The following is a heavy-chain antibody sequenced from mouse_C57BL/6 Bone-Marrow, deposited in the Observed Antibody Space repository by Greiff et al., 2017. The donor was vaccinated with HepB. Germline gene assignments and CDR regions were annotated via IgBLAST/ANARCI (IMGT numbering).Heavy chain of an antibody. CDR1: GFSLTSYA. Sequence: VMLVESGPGLVAPSQSLSITCTVSGFSLTSYAISWVRQPPGKGLEWLGVIWTGGGTNYNSALKSRLSISKDNSKSQVFLKMNRLQTDDTARYYCARNSYYDYDWYFDVWGTGTTVTVSS. J-gene: IGHJ1*03. V-gene: IGHV2-9-1*01. D-gene: IGHD2-4*01. CDR2: IWTGGGT. CDR3: ARNSYYDYDWYFDV.